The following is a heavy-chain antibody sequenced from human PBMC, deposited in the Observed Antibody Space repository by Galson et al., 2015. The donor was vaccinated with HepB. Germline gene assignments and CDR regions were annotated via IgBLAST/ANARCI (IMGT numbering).Heavy chain of an antibody. J-gene: IGHJ4*02. CDR1: GYSFASSW. CDR3: AGIIVMGTAWDYFDY. Sequence: QSGAEVKKPGESLKISCKGSGYSFASSWIGWVRQMPGKGLEWMGIIYPGDSDTRYSPSFQGQVTISADKSISTAYLQWSSLKASDTAMYYCAGIIVMGTAWDYFDYWGQGTLVTVSS. V-gene: IGHV5-51*03. D-gene: IGHD2-21*02. CDR2: IYPGDSDT.